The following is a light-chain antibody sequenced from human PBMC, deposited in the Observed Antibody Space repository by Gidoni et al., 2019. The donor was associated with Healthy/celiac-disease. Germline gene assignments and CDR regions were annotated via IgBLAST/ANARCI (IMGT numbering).Light chain of an antibody. CDR1: QSVSSN. Sequence: EIVMTQSPATLSVSPGERATLTCRPSQSVSSNLAWYQQKPGQDPRHRIHGAATRAPGIPARICGGRSGAKFTLTISSRQYEDYAVSYYRQYNNWPPLAFGQGTKVDIK. V-gene: IGKV3-15*01. CDR2: GAA. J-gene: IGKJ1*01. CDR3: RQYNNWPPLA.